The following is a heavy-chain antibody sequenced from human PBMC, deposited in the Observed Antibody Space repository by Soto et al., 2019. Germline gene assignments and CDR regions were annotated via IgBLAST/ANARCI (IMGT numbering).Heavy chain of an antibody. Sequence: GESLKISCKGSGYIFACYWITWGRQKPGKGLEWMGRIDPSDSQTYYSPSFRGHVTILVTTSITTVFLQWSSLRASDTAMYYCARQIYDSDTGPNFQYYFDSWGQGTPVTVSS. CDR2: IDPSDSQT. V-gene: IGHV5-10-1*01. J-gene: IGHJ4*02. CDR1: GYIFACYW. D-gene: IGHD3-22*01. CDR3: ARQIYDSDTGPNFQYYFDS.